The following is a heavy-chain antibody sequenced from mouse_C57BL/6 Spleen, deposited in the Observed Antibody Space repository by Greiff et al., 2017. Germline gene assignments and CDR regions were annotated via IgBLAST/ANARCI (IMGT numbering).Heavy chain of an antibody. CDR2: INPSTGGT. D-gene: IGHD1-1*01. Sequence: EVQLKESGPELVKPGASVKISCKASGYSFTGYYMNWVKQSPEKSLEWIGEINPSTGGTTYNQKFKAKATLTVDKSSSTAYMQLKSLTSEDSAVYYCAIYYYGSSYRWFAYWGQGTLVTVSA. J-gene: IGHJ3*01. CDR1: GYSFTGYY. V-gene: IGHV1-42*01. CDR3: AIYYYGSSYRWFAY.